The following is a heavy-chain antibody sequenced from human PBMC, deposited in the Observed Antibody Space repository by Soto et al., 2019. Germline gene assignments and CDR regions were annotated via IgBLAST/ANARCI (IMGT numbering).Heavy chain of an antibody. D-gene: IGHD2-2*01. V-gene: IGHV3-74*01. CDR3: ASLSAPVDY. J-gene: IGHJ4*01. CDR2: IDSNGIMT. CDR1: GFTFSSYW. Sequence: GGSLRLSCAASGFTFSSYWMHWVRQVPGKGMEWVSKIDSNGIMTDYADSVKGRFSISRDNAKNSLYLQMDSLTAEDTAVYHCASLSAPVDYWGQGTLVTVSS.